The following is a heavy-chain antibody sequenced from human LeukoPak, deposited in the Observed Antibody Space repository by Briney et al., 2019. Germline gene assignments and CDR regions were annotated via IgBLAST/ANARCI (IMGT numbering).Heavy chain of an antibody. D-gene: IGHD3-10*01. CDR1: GFTVSSNY. V-gene: IGHV3-15*01. J-gene: IGHJ4*02. CDR2: IRRKTDGETT. CDR3: AKGGIRYFDY. Sequence: GGSLRLSCAASGFTVSSNYMSWVRQVPGKGLEWVGRIRRKTDGETTDHAAPVKGRFTISRDDSKNTLYLQMNSLKTEDTAVYYCAKGGIRYFDYWGQGTLVTVSS.